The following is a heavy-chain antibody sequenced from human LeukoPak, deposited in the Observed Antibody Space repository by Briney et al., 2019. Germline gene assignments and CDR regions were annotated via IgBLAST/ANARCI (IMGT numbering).Heavy chain of an antibody. CDR3: ARVPDTAMADY. V-gene: IGHV3-30-3*01. Sequence: PGRSLRLSCAASGFTFSSYAMHWVRQAPGKGLEWVAVISYDGSNKYYADSVKGRFTISRDSSKNTLYLQMNSLRAEDTAVYYCARVPDTAMADYWGQGTLVTVSS. D-gene: IGHD5-18*01. CDR1: GFTFSSYA. J-gene: IGHJ4*02. CDR2: ISYDGSNK.